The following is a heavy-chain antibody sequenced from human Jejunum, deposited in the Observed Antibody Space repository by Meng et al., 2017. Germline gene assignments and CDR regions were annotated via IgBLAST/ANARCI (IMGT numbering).Heavy chain of an antibody. CDR1: GGSVISGFYS. V-gene: IGHV4-61*03. CDR3: ARDSETYPTYFDY. D-gene: IGHD5-24*01. Sequence: GQVQDSGPGLVRPSETLSLTCSVSGGSVISGFYSWSWIRQPPGKGLEWIGYISDSGTTNYNPSLKSRVTMSVDTSKNHFSLKLTSVTAADTAVYFCARDSETYPTYFDYWGQGTLVTVSS. J-gene: IGHJ4*02. CDR2: ISDSGTT.